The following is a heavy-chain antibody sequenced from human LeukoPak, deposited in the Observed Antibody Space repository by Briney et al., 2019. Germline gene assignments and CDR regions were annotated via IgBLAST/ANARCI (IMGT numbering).Heavy chain of an antibody. Sequence: PSETLSLTCTVSGGSVSSGSYYWSWIRQPPGKGLEWIGYIYYSGSTNYNPSLKSRVTISVDTSKNQFSLKLSSVTAADTAVYYCASIWGSGSYRNGVDYWGQGTLVTVSS. CDR1: GGSVSSGSYY. CDR2: IYYSGST. J-gene: IGHJ4*02. CDR3: ASIWGSGSYRNGVDY. V-gene: IGHV4-61*01. D-gene: IGHD3-10*01.